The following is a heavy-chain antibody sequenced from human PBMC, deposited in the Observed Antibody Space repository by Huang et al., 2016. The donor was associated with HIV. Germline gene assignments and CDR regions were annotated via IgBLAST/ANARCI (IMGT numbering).Heavy chain of an antibody. J-gene: IGHJ4*02. V-gene: IGHV3-74*01. D-gene: IGHD3-22*01. CDR1: GFTFSSYW. Sequence: EVQLVESGGGLVQPGGSLRLSCAASGFTFSSYWMHWVRQAPGKGLVWVSRINREGSSAGYADSVKGRFTISRDNAKNTLYLQMNSLRAEDTAVYYCVRDPRIQSWLNYFDYWGQGTLVSVSS. CDR2: INREGSSA. CDR3: VRDPRIQSWLNYFDY.